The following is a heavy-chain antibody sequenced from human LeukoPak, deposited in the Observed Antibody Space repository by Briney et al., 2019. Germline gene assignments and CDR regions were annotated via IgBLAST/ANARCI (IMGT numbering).Heavy chain of an antibody. CDR3: ARDLDYYDSSDYYPPNFDY. D-gene: IGHD3-22*01. CDR1: GFSFSRYS. Sequence: GGSLRLSCAASGFSFSRYSMNWVRQAPGKGLEWVAVISYDGSNKYYTDSVKGRFTISRDNSKNTLYLQMNSLRAEDTAVYYCARDLDYYDSSDYYPPNFDYWGQGTLVTVSS. V-gene: IGHV3-30*03. J-gene: IGHJ4*02. CDR2: ISYDGSNK.